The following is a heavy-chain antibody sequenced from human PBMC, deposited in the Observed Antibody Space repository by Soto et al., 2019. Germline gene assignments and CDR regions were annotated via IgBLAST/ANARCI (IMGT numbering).Heavy chain of an antibody. CDR2: IIPLFGTA. CDR3: ARGVRYDSSGYYYFY. CDR1: GGTFSTYA. Sequence: SVKVSCKASGGTFSTYAIDSVRQPPGQGLEWMGGIIPLFGTAKYAQNCQCRITITADESTNTAYMELRSLRSQDTAVYYCARGVRYDSSGYYYFYCGQGTLVTVSS. V-gene: IGHV1-69*13. D-gene: IGHD3-22*01. J-gene: IGHJ4*02.